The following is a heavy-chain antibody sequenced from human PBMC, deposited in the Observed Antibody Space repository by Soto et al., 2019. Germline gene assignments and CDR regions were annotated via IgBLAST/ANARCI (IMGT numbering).Heavy chain of an antibody. CDR3: ARDASYYGSGTSSAFDI. J-gene: IGHJ3*02. CDR2: IKQDGSEK. D-gene: IGHD3-10*01. Sequence: PGGSLRLSCAASGFTFSSYWMSWVRQAPGKGLEWVANIKQDGSEKYYVDSVKGRFTISRDNAKNSLYLQMNSLRAEDTAVYYCARDASYYGSGTSSAFDIWGQGTMVTVSS. CDR1: GFTFSSYW. V-gene: IGHV3-7*01.